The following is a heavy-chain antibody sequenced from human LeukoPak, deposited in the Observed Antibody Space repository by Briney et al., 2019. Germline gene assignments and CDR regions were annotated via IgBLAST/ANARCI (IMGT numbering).Heavy chain of an antibody. J-gene: IGHJ4*02. CDR3: ARDPHGSGSY. CDR2: IKTDGSST. CDR1: GFTFSSYW. V-gene: IGHV3-74*01. Sequence: PGGSLRLSCAASGFTFSSYWMHWVRQAPGKGLVWVSRIKTDGSSTSYADSVKGRFTISRDNAKNTLYLQINNLRDEDTAVYYCARDPHGSGSYWGQGTLVTVSS. D-gene: IGHD3-10*01.